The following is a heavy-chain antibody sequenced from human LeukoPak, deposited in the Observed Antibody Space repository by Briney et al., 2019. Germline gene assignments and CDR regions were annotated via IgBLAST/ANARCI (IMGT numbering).Heavy chain of an antibody. CDR1: GFTLSRYS. CDR3: AKDPNYYDSSGHFDY. J-gene: IGHJ4*02. V-gene: IGHV3-21*04. D-gene: IGHD3-22*01. CDR2: ISTSSSYI. Sequence: TGGSLRLSCAASGFTLSRYSMNWVRQAPGKGLEWVSSISTSSSYIYYADSVKGRFTISRDNAKDSLYLQMNSLRAEDTALYYCAKDPNYYDSSGHFDYWGQGTLVTVSS.